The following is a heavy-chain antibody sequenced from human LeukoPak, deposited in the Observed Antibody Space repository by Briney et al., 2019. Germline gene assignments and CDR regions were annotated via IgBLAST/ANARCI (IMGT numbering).Heavy chain of an antibody. J-gene: IGHJ4*02. Sequence: GASVKVSCKASGYTFTGYYMHWVRQAPGQGLEWMGWINPSNGDTNYAQNSQGRVTVTRDTSISTAYMELSRLRSDDTAVYYCARDLSDIVVVPAAIPSDYWGQGTLVTVSS. D-gene: IGHD2-2*02. CDR1: GYTFTGYY. CDR3: ARDLSDIVVVPAAIPSDY. CDR2: INPSNGDT. V-gene: IGHV1-2*02.